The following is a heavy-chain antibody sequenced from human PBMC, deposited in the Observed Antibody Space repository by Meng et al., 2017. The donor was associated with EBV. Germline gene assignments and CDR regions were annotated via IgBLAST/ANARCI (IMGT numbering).Heavy chain of an antibody. V-gene: IGHV1-69*01. CDR3: ASESGRGFTPDY. CDR1: GGTFRSDA. J-gene: IGHJ4*02. Sequence: QVQVVQAGGGVKKPGSSGKVSCKTSGGTFRSDAISWVRQAPGQGLEWMGGLIPMSDAPHYAQKFQGRVTITADESTSTHYMDLSGLRSEDTAVYYCASESGRGFTPDYWGQGTLVTVSS. CDR2: LIPMSDAP. D-gene: IGHD3-10*01.